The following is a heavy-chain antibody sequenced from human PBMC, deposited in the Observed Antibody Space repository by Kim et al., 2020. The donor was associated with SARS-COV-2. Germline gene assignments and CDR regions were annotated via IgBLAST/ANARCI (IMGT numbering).Heavy chain of an antibody. Sequence: ASVKVSCKASGYTFTSYAMNWVRQAPGQGLEWMGWINTNTGNLTYAQGFTGRFVFSLDTSVSTAYLQISSLKAEDTAVYYCARDLEPLSQSIAVAGTEDYWGQGALVTVSS. D-gene: IGHD6-19*01. CDR2: INTNTGNL. V-gene: IGHV7-4-1*02. CDR3: ARDLEPLSQSIAVAGTEDY. J-gene: IGHJ4*02. CDR1: GYTFTSYA.